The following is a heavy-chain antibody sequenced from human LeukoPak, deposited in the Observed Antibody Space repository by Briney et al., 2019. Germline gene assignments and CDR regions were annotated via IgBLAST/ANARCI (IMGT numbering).Heavy chain of an antibody. CDR2: ISSSGSTI. V-gene: IGHV3-11*04. J-gene: IGHJ6*03. CDR1: GFTFSDYY. D-gene: IGHD6-6*01. CDR3: AKVGYSSSSHYYYYMDV. Sequence: GGSLRLSCAASGFTFSDYYMSWIRQAPGKGLEWVSYISSSGSTIYYADSVKGRFTISRDNSKNTLYLQMNSLRAEDTAVYYCAKVGYSSSSHYYYYMDVWGKGTTVTVSS.